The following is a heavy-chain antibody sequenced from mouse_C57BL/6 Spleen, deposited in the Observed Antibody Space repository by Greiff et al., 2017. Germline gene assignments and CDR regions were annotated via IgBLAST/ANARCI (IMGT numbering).Heavy chain of an antibody. J-gene: IGHJ1*03. D-gene: IGHD1-1*01. CDR2: INYDGSST. V-gene: IGHV5-16*01. CDR3: ARVDFYYRYFDV. CDR1: GFTFSDYY. Sequence: EVQRVESEGGLVQPGSSMKLSCTASGFTFSDYYMAWVRQVPEKGLEWVANINYDGSSTYYLDSLKSRFIISRDNAKNILYLQMSSLKSEDTATYYCARVDFYYRYFDVWGTGTTVTVSS.